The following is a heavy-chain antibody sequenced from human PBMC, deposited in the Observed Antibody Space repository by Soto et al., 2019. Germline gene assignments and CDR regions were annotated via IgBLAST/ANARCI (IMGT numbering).Heavy chain of an antibody. CDR2: MNPNSGNT. D-gene: IGHD3-3*01. Sequence: ASVKVSCKASGYTFTSYDINWVRQATGQGLEWMGWMNPNSGNTGYAQKFQGRVTMTRNTSISTAYMELTSLRSEDTAVYYCARGHRATIFGVPKYYYYYYMDVWGKGTTVTVSS. J-gene: IGHJ6*03. CDR3: ARGHRATIFGVPKYYYYYYMDV. V-gene: IGHV1-8*01. CDR1: GYTFTSYD.